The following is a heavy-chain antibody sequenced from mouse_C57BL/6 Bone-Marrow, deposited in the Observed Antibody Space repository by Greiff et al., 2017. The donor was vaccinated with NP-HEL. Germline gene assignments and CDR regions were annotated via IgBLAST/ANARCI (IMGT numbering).Heavy chain of an antibody. V-gene: IGHV1-82*01. CDR1: GYAFSSSW. D-gene: IGHD1-1*01. J-gene: IGHJ3*01. CDR3: ASYYYGSRAWFAY. Sequence: VKLQQSGPELVKPGASVKISCKASGYAFSSSWMNWVKQRPGKGLEWIGRIYPGDGDTNYNGKFKGKATLTADKSSSTAYMQLSSLTSEDSAVYFCASYYYGSRAWFAYWGQGTLVTVSA. CDR2: IYPGDGDT.